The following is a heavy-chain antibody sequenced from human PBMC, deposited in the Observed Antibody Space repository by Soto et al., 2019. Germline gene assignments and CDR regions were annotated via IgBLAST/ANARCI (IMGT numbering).Heavy chain of an antibody. J-gene: IGHJ4*02. CDR2: ISAYNGNT. V-gene: IGHV1-18*01. D-gene: IGHD3-16*02. CDR1: GYTFTSYG. CDR3: SRGDYIWGSYRLDY. Sequence: ASVKVACTASGYTFTSYGISWVRQAPGQGLEWMGWISAYNGNTNYAQKLQGRVTMTTDTSTSTAYMELRSLRSDDTAVYYCSRGDYIWGSYRLDYWGRGTLVPSPQ.